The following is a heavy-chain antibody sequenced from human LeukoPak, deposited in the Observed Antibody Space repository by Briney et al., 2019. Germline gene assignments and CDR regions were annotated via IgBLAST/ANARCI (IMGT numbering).Heavy chain of an antibody. Sequence: PGGSLRLSCTASGFTYSHYGMHWVRQAPGKGLEWVAVIWSDGTEKYYADAVKGRFTLSRDNSRNTLYLQMNSLRGEDTAVYYCAKDAQRGFDYSNSLEYWGQGTLVTVYS. D-gene: IGHD4-11*01. V-gene: IGHV3-33*06. J-gene: IGHJ4*02. CDR3: AKDAQRGFDYSNSLEY. CDR1: GFTYSHYG. CDR2: IWSDGTEK.